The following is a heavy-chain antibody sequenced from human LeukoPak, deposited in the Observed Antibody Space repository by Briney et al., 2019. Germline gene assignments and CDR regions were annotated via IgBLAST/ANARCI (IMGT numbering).Heavy chain of an antibody. J-gene: IGHJ4*02. D-gene: IGHD5-12*01. V-gene: IGHV3-64D*06. CDR1: GFPFIRYA. CDR3: VNTRENSGYLYDR. CDR2: ISSNGGST. Sequence: GGSLRLSCSASGFPFIRYAMHWVRQAPGKGLEYVSAISSNGGSTYYADSVKGRFTISRDNSKNTLYLQMSSLRAEDTAVYYCVNTRENSGYLYDRWGQGTLVTVSS.